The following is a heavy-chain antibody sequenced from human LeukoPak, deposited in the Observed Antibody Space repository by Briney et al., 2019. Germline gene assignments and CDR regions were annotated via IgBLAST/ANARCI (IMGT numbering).Heavy chain of an antibody. D-gene: IGHD3-3*01. J-gene: IGHJ4*02. CDR1: GYTLTELP. CDR2: FDPEDGET. Sequence: GASVKVSCKVSGYTLTELPMHWVRQAPGKGLEWMGGFDPEDGETIYAQKFQGRVTMTEDTSTDTAYMELSSLRSEDTAVYYCATRGGDFWSGYYLDYWGQGTLVTVSS. CDR3: ATRGGDFWSGYYLDY. V-gene: IGHV1-24*01.